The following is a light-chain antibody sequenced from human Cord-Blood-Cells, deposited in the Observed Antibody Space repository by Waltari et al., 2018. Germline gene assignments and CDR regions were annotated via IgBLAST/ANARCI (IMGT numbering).Light chain of an antibody. CDR1: QSVSSSY. CDR2: GAS. J-gene: IGKJ2*01. V-gene: IGKV3-20*01. Sequence: EIVLTQSPVTLSLSPGERATLSCRASQSVSSSYLAWYQQKPGQAPRLLIYGASSRATGIPDGFSGSGSGTDFTLTISRLEPDDFAVYYCQQYGSSYTFGQGTKLEIK. CDR3: QQYGSSYT.